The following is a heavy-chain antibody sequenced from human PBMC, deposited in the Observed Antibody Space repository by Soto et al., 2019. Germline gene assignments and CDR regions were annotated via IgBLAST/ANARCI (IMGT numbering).Heavy chain of an antibody. Sequence: EVQLVESGGGLVQPGGSLRLSCAASGFTFSNYWIHWVRQAPGKGLMWVSRINSDGSTTNYADSVKGQFTISRDNAKNTLYLQMNSLRAEDTALYYCARGVRGHYGKDVWGQGTTVTVSS. D-gene: IGHD3-10*01. CDR3: ARGVRGHYGKDV. J-gene: IGHJ6*02. CDR2: INSDGSTT. CDR1: GFTFSNYW. V-gene: IGHV3-74*01.